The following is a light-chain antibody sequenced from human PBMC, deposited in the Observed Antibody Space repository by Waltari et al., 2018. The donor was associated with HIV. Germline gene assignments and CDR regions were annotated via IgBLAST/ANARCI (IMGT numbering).Light chain of an antibody. V-gene: IGKV1-27*01. CDR2: AAS. CDR1: QDIRSY. Sequence: ASVGDRVTITCRASQDIRSYLAWYQQKPGKFPQLLIYAASTLQSGVPSRFTGSGSGTDFTLTISNLQPEDVASYYCQKYDSAPWTFGQGTKVEIK. CDR3: QKYDSAPWT. J-gene: IGKJ1*01.